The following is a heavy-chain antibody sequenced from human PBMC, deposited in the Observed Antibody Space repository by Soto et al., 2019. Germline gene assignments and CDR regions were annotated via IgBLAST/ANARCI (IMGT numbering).Heavy chain of an antibody. D-gene: IGHD6-6*01. CDR1: GFTLSTYG. J-gene: IGHJ6*02. Sequence: QVQLVESGGGVVQPGRSLRLSCSASGFTLSTYGIHWVRQSPGKGLEWVAVIWYDGSYKYYADSVKGRFTISRDNSKNTVYLEMNSPRAEDTAVYYCVRVSLRDRSSSGRFPYYYALDVWGQGNTVTVSS. CDR3: VRVSLRDRSSSGRFPYYYALDV. CDR2: IWYDGSYK. V-gene: IGHV3-33*01.